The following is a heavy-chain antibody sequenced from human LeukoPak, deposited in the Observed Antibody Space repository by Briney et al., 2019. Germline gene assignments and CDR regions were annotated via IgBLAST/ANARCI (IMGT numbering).Heavy chain of an antibody. D-gene: IGHD3-16*01. V-gene: IGHV3-23*01. Sequence: GGSLRLSCAASGFTFSNYVMTWVRQAPGKGLEWVSSISGSGHSTPYADSVKGRFTISRDNSKNTLYLQMNSLRAEDTAVYYCARDGGSFDYWGQGTLVTVSS. CDR2: ISGSGHST. CDR3: ARDGGSFDY. CDR1: GFTFSNYV. J-gene: IGHJ4*02.